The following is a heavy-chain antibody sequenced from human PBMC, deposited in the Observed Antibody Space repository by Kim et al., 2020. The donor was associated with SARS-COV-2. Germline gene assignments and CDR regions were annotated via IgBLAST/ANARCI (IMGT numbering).Heavy chain of an antibody. Sequence: SETLSLTCAVYGGSFSGYYWSWILQPPGKGLEGIGEINHSGSTNYNASLKSRVTISVDTSKNQFSLKLSSVTAADTAVYYCARGGELPLDYWGQGTLVTVSS. J-gene: IGHJ4*02. CDR1: GGSFSGYY. CDR3: ARGGELPLDY. D-gene: IGHD1-26*01. CDR2: INHSGST. V-gene: IGHV4-34*01.